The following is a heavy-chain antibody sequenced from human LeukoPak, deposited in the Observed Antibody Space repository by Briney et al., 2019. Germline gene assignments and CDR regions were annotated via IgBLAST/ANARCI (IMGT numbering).Heavy chain of an antibody. CDR3: ARAGYCSGGNCYSFYFDN. D-gene: IGHD2-15*01. CDR2: ISFDERVQ. Sequence: AGGSLRLSCAASGFSISTYGLHWVRQAPGKGLEWVAFISFDERVQYFADSVKGRFTISRDKSKNTLYLQMNSLRAEDTAEYYCARAGYCSGGNCYSFYFDNWGQGTLVTVSS. J-gene: IGHJ4*02. V-gene: IGHV3-30*03. CDR1: GFSISTYG.